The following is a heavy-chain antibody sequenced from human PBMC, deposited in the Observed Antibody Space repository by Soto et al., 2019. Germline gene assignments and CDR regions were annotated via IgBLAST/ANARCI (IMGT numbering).Heavy chain of an antibody. J-gene: IGHJ4*02. CDR2: ISYDGSNK. CDR3: AKDRGYSGYDSLDY. Sequence: LRLSCAASGFTFSSYAMHWVRQAPGKGLEWVALISYDGSNKNYGDSVKGRFTISRDNSKNTLYLQMNSLRAEDTAVYYCAKDRGYSGYDSLDYWGQGNLVTVSS. D-gene: IGHD5-12*01. V-gene: IGHV3-30*18. CDR1: GFTFSSYA.